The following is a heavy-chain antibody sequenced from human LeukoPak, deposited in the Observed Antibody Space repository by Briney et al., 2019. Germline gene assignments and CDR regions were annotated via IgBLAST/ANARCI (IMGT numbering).Heavy chain of an antibody. D-gene: IGHD4-17*01. CDR3: AAAVNTGRAEHY. J-gene: IGHJ4*02. Sequence: PAASLRLSCAASGFTFSSYAMTWVRQAPGQGLEWVSSINNSGTDTYYEDSVKGRVTISRDNSKNTLFLHINSLSAEDTAVYYCAAAVNTGRAEHYWGQGTLVTVSS. CDR2: INNSGTDT. CDR1: GFTFSSYA. V-gene: IGHV3-23*01.